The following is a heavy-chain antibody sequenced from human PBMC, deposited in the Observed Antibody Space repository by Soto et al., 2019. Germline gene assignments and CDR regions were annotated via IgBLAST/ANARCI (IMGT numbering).Heavy chain of an antibody. CDR1: GYTFTSYA. D-gene: IGHD2-2*01. Sequence: ASVKVSCKASGYTFTSYAMHWVRQAPGQRLEWMGWINAGNGNTKYSQKFQGRVTITRGTSASTAYMELSSLRSEDTAVYYCARPYCSSTSCSLFDYWGQGTLVTVSS. CDR2: INAGNGNT. V-gene: IGHV1-3*01. CDR3: ARPYCSSTSCSLFDY. J-gene: IGHJ4*02.